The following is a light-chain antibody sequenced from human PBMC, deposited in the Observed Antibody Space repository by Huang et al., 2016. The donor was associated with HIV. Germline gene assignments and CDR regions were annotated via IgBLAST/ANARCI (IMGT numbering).Light chain of an antibody. CDR1: KGIMNS. CDR3: QQYYDTPGFT. CDR2: AAS. J-gene: IGKJ2*01. Sequence: DIRLTQSPSSLSASVGDRVTITCWASKGIMNSLAWYQERPGKAPELLVFAASTLENGVPSRFSGSGSGTDYTLTISNLQPEDTATYFCQQYYDTPGFTFGQGTRVEI. V-gene: IGKV1-NL1*01.